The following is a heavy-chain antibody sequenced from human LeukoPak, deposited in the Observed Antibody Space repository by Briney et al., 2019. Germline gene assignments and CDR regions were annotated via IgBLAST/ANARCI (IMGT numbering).Heavy chain of an antibody. Sequence: GGSLRLSCVVSGFNFGDYYMSWIRQTPGKGLEWIAYITTRANIIYHVDAVQGRFTVSADTAKNSLYLQMNNLRVGDTALYFCARGGDYVGVAARIDLWGRGTLVTVSS. D-gene: IGHD3-10*02. CDR2: ITTRANII. V-gene: IGHV3-11*01. CDR3: ARGGDYVGVAARIDL. CDR1: GFNFGDYY. J-gene: IGHJ5*02.